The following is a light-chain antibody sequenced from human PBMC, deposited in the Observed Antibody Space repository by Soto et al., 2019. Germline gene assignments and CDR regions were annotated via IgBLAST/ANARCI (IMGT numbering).Light chain of an antibody. J-gene: IGLJ2*01. Sequence: QAVVTQPPSASGTPGQTVTISCSGSSSNIGLNDVHWYRQLSGTAPQILIYDTNQQATGVPDRFSGSRSGTSASLAIHGLQSEDEADYHCAALDDSLNGPVFGGGTKLTVL. CDR1: SSNIGLND. CDR3: AALDDSLNGPV. V-gene: IGLV1-44*01. CDR2: DTN.